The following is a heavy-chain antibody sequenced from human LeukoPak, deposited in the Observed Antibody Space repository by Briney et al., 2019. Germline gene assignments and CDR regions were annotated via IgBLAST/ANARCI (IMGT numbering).Heavy chain of an antibody. CDR1: GYTFTSYG. D-gene: IGHD4-23*01. Sequence: ASVKVSCKASGYTFTSYGISWVRQAPGQGLEWMGWISAYNGNTNYAQKLQGRVTMTRDTSISTAYLELNSLTSEDTAVYYCATELRWKDHWGQGTVVTVSS. CDR2: ISAYNGNT. J-gene: IGHJ4*02. V-gene: IGHV1-18*01. CDR3: ATELRWKDH.